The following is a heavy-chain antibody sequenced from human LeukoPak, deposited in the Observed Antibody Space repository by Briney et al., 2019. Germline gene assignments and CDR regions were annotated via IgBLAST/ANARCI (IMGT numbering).Heavy chain of an antibody. J-gene: IGHJ3*02. CDR1: GGSFSGYY. CDR3: ARVQGGHIVVVTAFFDAFDI. Sequence: ETLSLTCAVYGGSFSGYYWSWIRQAPGKGLEWVANIKQDGSEKYYVDSVKGRFTISRDNAKNSLYLQMNSLRAEDTAVYYCARVQGGHIVVVTAFFDAFDIWGQGTMVTVSS. D-gene: IGHD2-21*02. V-gene: IGHV3-7*01. CDR2: IKQDGSEK.